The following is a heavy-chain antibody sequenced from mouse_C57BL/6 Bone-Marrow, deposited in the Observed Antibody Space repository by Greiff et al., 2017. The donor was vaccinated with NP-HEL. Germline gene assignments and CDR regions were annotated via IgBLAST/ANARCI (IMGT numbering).Heavy chain of an antibody. CDR3: ARWGGYDGGPYYFDY. CDR1: GYTFTSYW. D-gene: IGHD2-2*01. Sequence: QVQLQQPGAELVKPGASVKLSCKASGYTFTSYWMQWVKQRPGQGLEWIGEIDPSDSYTNYNQKFKGKATLTVDTSSSTAYMQLSSLTSEDSAVYYCARWGGYDGGPYYFDYWGQGTTLTVSS. J-gene: IGHJ2*01. CDR2: IDPSDSYT. V-gene: IGHV1-50*01.